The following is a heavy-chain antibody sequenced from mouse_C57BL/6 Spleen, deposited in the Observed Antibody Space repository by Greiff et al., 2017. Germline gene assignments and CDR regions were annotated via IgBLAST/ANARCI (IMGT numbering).Heavy chain of an antibody. CDR3: ARHLDSSGPGAY. V-gene: IGHV5-6*01. Sequence: EVQLQESGGDLVKPGGSLKLSCAASGFTFSSYGMSWVRQTPDKRLEWVATISSGGSYTYYPDSVKGRFTISRDNAKNTLYLQMSSLKSEDTAMYYCARHLDSSGPGAYWGQGTLVTVSA. J-gene: IGHJ3*01. D-gene: IGHD3-2*02. CDR2: ISSGGSYT. CDR1: GFTFSSYG.